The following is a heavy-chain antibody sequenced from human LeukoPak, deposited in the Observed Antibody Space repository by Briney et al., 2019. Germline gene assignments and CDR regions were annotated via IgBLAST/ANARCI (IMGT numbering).Heavy chain of an antibody. CDR1: GGTFSSYA. Sequence: GASVKVSCKASGGTFSSYAISWVRQAPGQGLEWMGGIIPIFGTANYAQKFQGRVTITADKSTSTAYMELSSLRSEDTAVYYCAKYQRQDGYNYFDYWGQGTLVTVSS. V-gene: IGHV1-69*06. CDR2: IIPIFGTA. J-gene: IGHJ4*02. D-gene: IGHD5-24*01. CDR3: AKYQRQDGYNYFDY.